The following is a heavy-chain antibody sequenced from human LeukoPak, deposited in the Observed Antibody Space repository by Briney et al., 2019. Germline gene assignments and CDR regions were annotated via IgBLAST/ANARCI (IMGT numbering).Heavy chain of an antibody. Sequence: PGGSLRLSCAASGFTFISYAMNWVRQAPGKGLEWVSSMSSCSSYIYYADSVKGRFTISRDNAKNSLYLQMNSLRAEDTAVYYCARVGAWDQLLYATPSYFDYWGQGTLVTVSS. CDR3: ARVGAWDQLLYATPSYFDY. D-gene: IGHD2-2*02. J-gene: IGHJ4*02. V-gene: IGHV3-21*01. CDR2: MSSCSSYI. CDR1: GFTFISYA.